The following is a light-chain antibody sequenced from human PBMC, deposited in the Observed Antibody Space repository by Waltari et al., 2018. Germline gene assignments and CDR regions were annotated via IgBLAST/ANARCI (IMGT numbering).Light chain of an antibody. CDR1: QSVSSSY. CDR3: QQYGSSRDT. CDR2: GAS. V-gene: IGKV3-20*01. Sequence: IVLTQSPGTLSLFPGERATLSCRASQSVSSSYFAWYQKKPGQAPRLLIYGASSRATGIPDRFSGSGSGTDFTLTISRLEPEDFAVYYCQQYGSSRDTFGPGTKVDIK. J-gene: IGKJ3*01.